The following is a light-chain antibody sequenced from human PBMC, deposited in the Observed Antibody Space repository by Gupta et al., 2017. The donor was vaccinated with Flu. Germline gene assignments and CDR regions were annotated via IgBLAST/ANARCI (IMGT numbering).Light chain of an antibody. J-gene: IGKJ1*01. CDR1: QNVLYSSNNKNY. CDR3: QQDDSTPRT. V-gene: IGKV4-1*01. CDR2: WAS. Sequence: DIVMTKSPDSLAVSLGERATINCKSSQNVLYSSNNKNYLAWYQHKPGQPPKLLIFWASTRESGVPDRFSGSGSGADFTLTISSLQAEDVAVYYCQQDDSTPRTFGQGTKVEIK.